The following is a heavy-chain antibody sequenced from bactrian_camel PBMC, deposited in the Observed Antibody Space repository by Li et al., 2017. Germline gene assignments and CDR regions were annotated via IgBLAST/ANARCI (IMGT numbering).Heavy chain of an antibody. CDR3: ATAAGGSGNIWSAFAY. D-gene: IGHD6*01. Sequence: VQLVESGGGSVQSGGSLRLSCTASGYTYNSGCMAWFRQLTGKERAMVAGIDSVGRTNYADSVKGRFTISRDNAKNTMYLQMNSLRSEDTALYYCATAAGGSGNIWSAFAYWGQGTQVTVS. CDR2: IDSVGRT. V-gene: IGHV3S53*01. CDR1: GYTYNSGC. J-gene: IGHJ6*01.